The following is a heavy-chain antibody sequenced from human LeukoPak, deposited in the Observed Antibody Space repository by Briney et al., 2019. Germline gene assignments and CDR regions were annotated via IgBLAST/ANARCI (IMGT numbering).Heavy chain of an antibody. Sequence: SETLSLTCTVSGGSISSYYWSWIRQPPGKGLEWIGYIYYSGRTNYNPSLKSRVTISIDTSKNQFSLKLNSVTAADTAVYYCAGVAASHTLWYFQHWGQGTLVTVSS. CDR2: IYYSGRT. CDR1: GGSISSYY. D-gene: IGHD3-10*01. V-gene: IGHV4-59*01. J-gene: IGHJ1*01. CDR3: AGVAASHTLWYFQH.